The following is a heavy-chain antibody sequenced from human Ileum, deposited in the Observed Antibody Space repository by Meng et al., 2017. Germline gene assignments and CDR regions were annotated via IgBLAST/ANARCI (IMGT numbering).Heavy chain of an antibody. Sequence: QVTLPESGPGLVNPSQTLSLTGTVSGGSISRGFYHWNWIRQHPGKGLEWIGSIYYSGTIYYNPSLKSRVTISLDTSKNQFSLNLSSVTAADTAVYYCARDRFSSGSSNWFDPWGQGTLVTVSS. CDR2: IYYSGTI. V-gene: IGHV4-31*03. CDR1: GGSISRGFYH. CDR3: ARDRFSSGSSNWFDP. D-gene: IGHD3-10*01. J-gene: IGHJ5*02.